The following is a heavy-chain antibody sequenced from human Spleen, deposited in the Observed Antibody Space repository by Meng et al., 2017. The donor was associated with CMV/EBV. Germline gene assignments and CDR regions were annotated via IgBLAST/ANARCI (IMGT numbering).Heavy chain of an antibody. D-gene: IGHD1-14*01. CDR2: IEQDGNVE. J-gene: IGHJ4*02. Sequence: GESLKISCAASGFTFSNAWMSWVRQGPGKGLEWVANIEQDGNVENYADSVKGRFTISRDNAKSSLYLQMNSLRAEDTALYFCARDAMWKPVDYWGQGTLVTVSS. V-gene: IGHV3-7*01. CDR1: GFTFSNAW. CDR3: ARDAMWKPVDY.